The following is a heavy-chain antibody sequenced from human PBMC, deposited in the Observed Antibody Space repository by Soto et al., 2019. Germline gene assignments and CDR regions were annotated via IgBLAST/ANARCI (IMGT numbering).Heavy chain of an antibody. CDR3: AKNLDHSGNYFQH. CDR2: ISWNSGSI. V-gene: IGHV3-9*01. J-gene: IGHJ1*01. CDR1: GFTFDDYA. Sequence: GGSLRLSCAASGFTFDDYAMHWVRQAPGKGLEWVSGISWNSGSIGYADSVKGRFTISRDNAKNSLYLQMNSLRAEDTALYYCAKNLDHSGNYFQHWGQGTLVTVSS. D-gene: IGHD2-15*01.